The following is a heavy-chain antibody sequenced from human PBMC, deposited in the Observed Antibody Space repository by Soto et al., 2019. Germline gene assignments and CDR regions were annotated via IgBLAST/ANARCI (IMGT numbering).Heavy chain of an antibody. CDR1: GFTFSSYS. J-gene: IGHJ3*02. CDR2: ISSSSSYI. CDR3: ARDLLYSSGWYGDDAFDI. Sequence: EVQLVESGGGLVKPGGSLRLSCAASGFTFSSYSMNWVRQAPGKGLEWVSSISSSSSYIYYADSVKGRFTISRDNAKNSLYLQMTSLRAEDTAVYYCARDLLYSSGWYGDDAFDIWGQGTMVTVSS. D-gene: IGHD6-19*01. V-gene: IGHV3-21*01.